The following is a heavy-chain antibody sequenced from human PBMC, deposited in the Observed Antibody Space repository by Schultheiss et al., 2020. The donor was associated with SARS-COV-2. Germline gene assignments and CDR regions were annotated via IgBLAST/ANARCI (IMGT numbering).Heavy chain of an antibody. CDR3: ARGVTRYGDYHYYGMDV. CDR1: GGTFSSYD. CDR2: MNPNSGNT. V-gene: IGHV1-8*02. Sequence: ASVKVSCKASGGTFSSYDINWVRQATGQGLEWMGWMNPNSGNTGYAQKFQGRVTMTRNTSISTAYMELSSLRSEDTAVYYCARGVTRYGDYHYYGMDVWGQGTTVTVSS. D-gene: IGHD4-17*01. J-gene: IGHJ6*02.